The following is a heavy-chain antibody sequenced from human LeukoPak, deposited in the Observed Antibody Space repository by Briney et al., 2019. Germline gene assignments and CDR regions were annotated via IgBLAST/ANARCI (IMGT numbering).Heavy chain of an antibody. V-gene: IGHV1-69*05. CDR2: IIPIFGTA. CDR3: ARLWGIQLWLRYFDY. CDR1: GGTFSSYA. Sequence: SVKVSCKASGGTFSSYAISWVRQAPGQGLEWMGGIIPIFGTANYAQKFQGRVTITTDESTSTAYMELSSLRSEDTAVYYCARLWGIQLWLRYFDYWGQGTLVTVSS. D-gene: IGHD5-18*01. J-gene: IGHJ4*02.